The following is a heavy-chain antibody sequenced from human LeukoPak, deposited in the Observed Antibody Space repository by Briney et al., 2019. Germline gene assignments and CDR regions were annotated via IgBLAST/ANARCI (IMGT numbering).Heavy chain of an antibody. CDR1: GFTFSSYS. V-gene: IGHV3-21*01. CDR2: ISSSSSSYI. J-gene: IGHJ4*02. CDR3: ARDRGSGWYLGY. D-gene: IGHD6-19*01. Sequence: GGSLRLSCAASGFTFSSYSMNWVRQAPGKGLEWVSSISSSSSSYIYYADSVKGRFTISRDNAKNSLYLQMNSLGAEDTAVYYCARDRGSGWYLGYWGQGTLVTVSS.